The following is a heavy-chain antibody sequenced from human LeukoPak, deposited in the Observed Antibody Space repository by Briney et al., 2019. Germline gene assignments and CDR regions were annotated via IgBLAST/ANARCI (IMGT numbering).Heavy chain of an antibody. D-gene: IGHD3-22*01. Sequence: GESLKISCKGSGYRFASYWISWVRQMPGKGLEWMGRIDPSDSHANYSPSFQGHVTISGDKSISTAYLQWSSLKASDTAMYYCARQYHYDSSGYPYAFEIWGQGTMVTVSS. CDR1: GYRFASYW. V-gene: IGHV5-10-1*01. CDR3: ARQYHYDSSGYPYAFEI. CDR2: IDPSDSHA. J-gene: IGHJ3*02.